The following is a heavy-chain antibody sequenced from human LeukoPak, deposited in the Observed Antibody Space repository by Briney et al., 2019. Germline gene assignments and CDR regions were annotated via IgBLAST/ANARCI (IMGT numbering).Heavy chain of an antibody. Sequence: ASVKVSCKASGGTFSSYAISWVRQAPGQGLEWMGRIIPIFGTANYAQKFQGRVTITTDESTSTAYMELSSLRSEDTAVYYCATSLSSSGWFDYWGQGTLVTVSS. J-gene: IGHJ4*02. CDR2: IIPIFGTA. CDR3: ATSLSSSGWFDY. D-gene: IGHD6-19*01. V-gene: IGHV1-69*05. CDR1: GGTFSSYA.